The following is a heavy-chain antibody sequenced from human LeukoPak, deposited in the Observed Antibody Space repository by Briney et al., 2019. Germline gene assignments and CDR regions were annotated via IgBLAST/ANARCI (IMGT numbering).Heavy chain of an antibody. J-gene: IGHJ4*02. CDR1: GFPFSVFA. CDR2: ISGSGGST. D-gene: IGHD3-16*01. Sequence: GGSLRLSCAASGFPFSVFAMSWVRQAPGKGLEWVSGISGSGGSTYYADSVKGRFTISRDNSKNTLYLQMNSLRAEDTAVYYCARDWGSVHFDYWGQGTLVTVSS. V-gene: IGHV3-23*01. CDR3: ARDWGSVHFDY.